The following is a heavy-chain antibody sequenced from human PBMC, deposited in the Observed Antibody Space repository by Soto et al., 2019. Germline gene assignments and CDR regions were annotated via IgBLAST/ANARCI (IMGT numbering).Heavy chain of an antibody. V-gene: IGHV3-49*04. D-gene: IGHD3-22*01. CDR3: TKDDYYYDSSAYYSWFDP. CDR1: GFNFGDYA. Sequence: PGGSLRLSCTVSGFNFGDYALSWVRQAPGKGLEWVGFITSKAYGGTTEYAASVKARFTISRDDSKSIAYLQMNSLKTEDTAVYYCTKDDYYYDSSAYYSWFDPWGQGTLVTVSS. J-gene: IGHJ5*02. CDR2: ITSKAYGGTT.